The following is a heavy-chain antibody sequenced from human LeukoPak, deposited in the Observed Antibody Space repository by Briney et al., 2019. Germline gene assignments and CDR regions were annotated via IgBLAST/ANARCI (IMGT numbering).Heavy chain of an antibody. J-gene: IGHJ4*02. V-gene: IGHV3-9*03. CDR3: AKDKGYSSSRYYFDY. Sequence: SLRLSCAASGFSFDDYAMHWVRQAPGKGLEGVSGISWNSGSIGYADSVKGRFTISRDNAKNSLYLQMNSLRAEDMALYYCAKDKGYSSSRYYFDYWGQGTLVTVSS. CDR1: GFSFDDYA. D-gene: IGHD6-13*01. CDR2: ISWNSGSI.